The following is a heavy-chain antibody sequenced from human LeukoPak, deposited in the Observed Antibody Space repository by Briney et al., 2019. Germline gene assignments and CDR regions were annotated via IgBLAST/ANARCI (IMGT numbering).Heavy chain of an antibody. CDR1: GYTFTGYY. V-gene: IGHV1-2*02. CDR2: INPNSGGT. J-gene: IGHJ4*02. CDR3: ARDMGPPNTYYYGSGPVGY. Sequence: ASVKVSCKASGYTFTGYYMHWVRQAPGQGLEWMGGINPNSGGTNYAQKFQGRVTMTRDTSISTAYMELSRLRSDDTAVYYCARDMGPPNTYYYGSGPVGYWGQGTLVTVSS. D-gene: IGHD3-10*01.